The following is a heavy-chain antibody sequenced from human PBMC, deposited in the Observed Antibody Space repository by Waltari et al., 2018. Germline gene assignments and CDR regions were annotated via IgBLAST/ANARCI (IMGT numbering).Heavy chain of an antibody. J-gene: IGHJ4*02. CDR2: IYYSGST. D-gene: IGHD3-3*01. CDR3: ARVVGSGYFDY. V-gene: IGHV4-39*07. CDR1: GGSISSSSYY. Sequence: QLQLQESGPGLVKPSETLSLTCTVSGGSISSSSYYWGWIRQPPGKGLEWIGSIYYSGSTYYNPSLKSRVTISVDTSKNQFSLKLSSVTAADTAVYNCARVVGSGYFDYWGQGTLVTVSS.